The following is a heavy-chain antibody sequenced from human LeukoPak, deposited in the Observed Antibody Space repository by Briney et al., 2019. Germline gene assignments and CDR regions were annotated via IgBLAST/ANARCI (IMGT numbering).Heavy chain of an antibody. V-gene: IGHV1-69*04. CDR2: IIPILGIA. CDR3: ARDCGGGSCFDY. CDR1: GGTFSSYA. Sequence: SVKVSCKASGGTFSSYAISWVRQAPGQGLEWMGRIIPILGIANYAQKFQGRVTITADKSTSTAYMELSSLRSEDTAVYYCARDCGGGSCFDYWGQGTLVTVSS. J-gene: IGHJ4*02. D-gene: IGHD2-15*01.